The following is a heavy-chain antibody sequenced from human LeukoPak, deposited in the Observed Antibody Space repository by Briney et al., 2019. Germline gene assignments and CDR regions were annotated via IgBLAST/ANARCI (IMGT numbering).Heavy chain of an antibody. D-gene: IGHD4-11*01. CDR3: ARVRYSNYLDY. V-gene: IGHV1-2*02. CDR2: INPNSGGT. CDR1: GYTFTGYY. Sequence: ASVKVSCKASGYTFTGYYMHWVRQAPGQGLEWMGWINPNSGGTNYAQKFQGRVTMTTDTSTSTAYMELRSLRSDDTAVYYCARVRYSNYLDYWGQGTLVTVSS. J-gene: IGHJ4*02.